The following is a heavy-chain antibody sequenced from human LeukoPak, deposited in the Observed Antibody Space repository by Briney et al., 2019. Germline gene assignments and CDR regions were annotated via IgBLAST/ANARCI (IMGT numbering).Heavy chain of an antibody. J-gene: IGHJ4*02. Sequence: GGSLRLSCAASGFTFSSYAMSWVRQAPGKGLEWVSAISGSGGSTYYADSVKGRFTISRDNSKNTLYLQMNSLGAEDTAVYYCATYSSSFGNYFDYWGQGTLVTVSS. CDR2: ISGSGGST. D-gene: IGHD6-13*01. V-gene: IGHV3-23*01. CDR1: GFTFSSYA. CDR3: ATYSSSFGNYFDY.